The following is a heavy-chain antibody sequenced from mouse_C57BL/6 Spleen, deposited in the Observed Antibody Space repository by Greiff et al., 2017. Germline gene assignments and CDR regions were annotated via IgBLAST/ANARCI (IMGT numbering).Heavy chain of an antibody. J-gene: IGHJ3*01. CDR1: GFTFSSYA. Sequence: EVMLVESGGGLVKPGGSLKLSCAASGFTFSSYAMSWVRQTPEKRLEWVATISDGGSYTYYPDNVKGRFTISRDNAKNNLYLQMSHLKSEDTAMYYCARELPLDSPFAYWGQGTLVTVSA. CDR3: ARELPLDSPFAY. V-gene: IGHV5-4*01. CDR2: ISDGGSYT. D-gene: IGHD3-2*01.